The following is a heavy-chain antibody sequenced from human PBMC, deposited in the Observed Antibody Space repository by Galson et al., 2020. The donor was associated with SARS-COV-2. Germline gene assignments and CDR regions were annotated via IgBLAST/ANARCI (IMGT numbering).Heavy chain of an antibody. Sequence: GGSLRLSCAASGFTFTIFTLHWVRQAPGKGLEWVPVTSYDGTSHYYTDSVKGRFTISRDNSKNMLFLQMHSLRVEDTAIYYCARAATGSYYNAFDPWGQGTMVTVSS. J-gene: IGHJ5*02. D-gene: IGHD1-26*01. V-gene: IGHV3-30-3*01. CDR1: GFTFTIFT. CDR3: ARAATGSYYNAFDP. CDR2: TSYDGTSH.